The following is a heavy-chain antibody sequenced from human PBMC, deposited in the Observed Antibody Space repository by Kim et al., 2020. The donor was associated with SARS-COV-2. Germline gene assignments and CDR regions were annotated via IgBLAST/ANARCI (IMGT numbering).Heavy chain of an antibody. Sequence: SETLSLTCSVFGASITSYCSTWVRHPQGKGLEWNGCIYYRGSTNYNPTLKSRAPISLDTSKKQFSLKLTSVTATATAVDNCAGAQGDDPYNRYDPWGQG. CDR1: GASITSYC. D-gene: IGHD1-20*01. V-gene: IGHV4-59*13. CDR2: IYYRGST. CDR3: AGAQGDDPYNRYDP. J-gene: IGHJ5*02.